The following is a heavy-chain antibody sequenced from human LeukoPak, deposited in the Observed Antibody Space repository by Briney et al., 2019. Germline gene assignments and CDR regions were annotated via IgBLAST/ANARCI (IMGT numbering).Heavy chain of an antibody. D-gene: IGHD6-19*01. CDR2: FSYNVHS. J-gene: IGHJ4*02. CDR1: GGSVSSSNYY. Sequence: SSETLSLTCTVSGGSVSSSNYYWSWIRQPPGKGLEWVGFFSYNVHSYYNPSLKSRVTMSVDTSKNQFSLRLTSVTAADTAIYYCARVSVAGTGPDYWGQGTLVTVSS. V-gene: IGHV4-61*01. CDR3: ARVSVAGTGPDY.